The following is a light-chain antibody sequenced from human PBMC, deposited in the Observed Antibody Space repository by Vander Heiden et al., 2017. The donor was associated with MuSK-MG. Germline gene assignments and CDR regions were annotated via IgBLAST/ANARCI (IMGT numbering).Light chain of an antibody. CDR1: QTVLYSIDNKSY. CDR3: QQYYTSPWT. J-gene: IGKJ1*01. CDR2: WAS. Sequence: DDAMPQSPACLAVSLGERATLNCKSSQTVLYSIDNKSYLAWYQQKPGQPPRLLIYWASTRESGVPDRFSGSGSGTDFTLTISSLQAEDVAVYYCQQYYTSPWTFGQGTKVEIK. V-gene: IGKV4-1*01.